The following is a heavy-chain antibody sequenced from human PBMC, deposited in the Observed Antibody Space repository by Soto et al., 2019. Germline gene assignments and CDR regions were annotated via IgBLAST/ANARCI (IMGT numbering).Heavy chain of an antibody. CDR1: GYTFTNYY. CDR3: ATRYCSGGSCYYRTYYYGMDV. V-gene: IGHV1-69*13. D-gene: IGHD2-15*01. J-gene: IGHJ6*02. CDR2: IIPIFGTA. Sequence: SVKVSCKASGYTFTNYYIHWVRQAPGQGLEWMGGIIPIFGTANYAQKFQGRVTITADESTSTAYMELSSLRSEDTAVYYCATRYCSGGSCYYRTYYYGMDVWGQGTTVTVSS.